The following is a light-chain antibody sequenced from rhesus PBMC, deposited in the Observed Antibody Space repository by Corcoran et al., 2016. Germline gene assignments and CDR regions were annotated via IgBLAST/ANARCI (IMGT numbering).Light chain of an antibody. CDR3: LQGYSTPYS. CDR1: QGISDY. Sequence: DIQMTQSPSSLSASVGDRVTITCRASQGISDYLNWYQQKPGKTPKRLIYAASRLESGVPSRFCGSGSGTDFTLTISSLQPEDFAAYYCLQGYSTPYSFGQGTKVEIK. J-gene: IGKJ2*01. CDR2: AAS. V-gene: IGKV1-36*02.